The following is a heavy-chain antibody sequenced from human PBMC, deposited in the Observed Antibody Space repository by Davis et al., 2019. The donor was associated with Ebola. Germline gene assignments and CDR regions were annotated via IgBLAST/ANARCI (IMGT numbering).Heavy chain of an antibody. V-gene: IGHV4-39*01. J-gene: IGHJ4*02. D-gene: IGHD1-7*01. CDR2: INHSGST. CDR1: GGSISSSSYY. CDR3: ARPGGTTPL. Sequence: SETLSLTCTVSGGSISSSSYYWGWIRQHPGKGLEWIGEINHSGSTNYNPSLKSRVTMTRDTSISTAYMELSRLRSDDTAVYYCARPGGTTPLWGQGTLVTVSS.